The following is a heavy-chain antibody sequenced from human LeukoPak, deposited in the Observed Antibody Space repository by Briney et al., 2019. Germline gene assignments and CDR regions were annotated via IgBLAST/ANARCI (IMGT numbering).Heavy chain of an antibody. V-gene: IGHV3-23*01. D-gene: IGHD1-26*01. Sequence: GGSLRLSCAASGFIFSSYIMNWVRQAPGKGLEWVSPISGSGGSTYYADSVKRRFTISRDNSKNKLSLQMNSLRDEDAAVYYCARHPYSGMCETYYDYFVDVWGKGATVTISS. CDR2: ISGSGGST. J-gene: IGHJ6*03. CDR1: GFIFSSYI. CDR3: ARHPYSGMCETYYDYFVDV.